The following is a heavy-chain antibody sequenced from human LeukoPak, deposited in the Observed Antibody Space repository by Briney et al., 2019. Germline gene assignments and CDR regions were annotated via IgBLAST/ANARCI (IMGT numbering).Heavy chain of an antibody. CDR1: GGSISSYY. Sequence: SETLSLTCTVSGGSISSYYWSWIRQPAGKGLEWIGRIYTSGSTNYNRSLKSRVTMSVDTSKNQFSLKLSSVTAADTAVYYCARESTHYDFWSGYYGGAYYYYYYMDVWGKGTTVTVSS. D-gene: IGHD3-3*01. CDR2: IYTSGST. V-gene: IGHV4-4*07. J-gene: IGHJ6*03. CDR3: ARESTHYDFWSGYYGGAYYYYYYMDV.